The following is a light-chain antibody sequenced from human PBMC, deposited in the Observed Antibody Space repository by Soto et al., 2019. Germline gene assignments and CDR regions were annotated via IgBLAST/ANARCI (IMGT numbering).Light chain of an antibody. V-gene: IGKV1D-16*01. J-gene: IGKJ2*01. Sequence: DIEMTQSPSSLSSSVGDRVTITCRASQGISSWLAWYQQKPEEAPKSLIYAAASLQSGVPSRFSGSGSGTDFTLTISSLQPEDFAAYYCQQYNSYPYTFGQGTKLEIK. CDR2: AAA. CDR1: QGISSW. CDR3: QQYNSYPYT.